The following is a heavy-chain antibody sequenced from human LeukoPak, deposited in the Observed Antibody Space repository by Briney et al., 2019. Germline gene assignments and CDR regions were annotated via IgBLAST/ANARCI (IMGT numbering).Heavy chain of an antibody. CDR3: ATIAVAGWRSRDY. D-gene: IGHD6-19*01. CDR1: VFTFSSYW. J-gene: IGHJ4*02. V-gene: IGHV3-74*01. Sequence: GASLRLSYASSVFTFSSYWMHCVREAPGKGLVWVSRINSDGSSTSYADSVKGRFTISRDNAKNTLYLQMNSLRAEDTAVYYCATIAVAGWRSRDYWGQGTLVTVSS. CDR2: INSDGSST.